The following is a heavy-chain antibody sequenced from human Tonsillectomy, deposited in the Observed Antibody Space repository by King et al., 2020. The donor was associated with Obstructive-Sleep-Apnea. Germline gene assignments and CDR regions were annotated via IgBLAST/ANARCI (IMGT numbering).Heavy chain of an antibody. D-gene: IGHD1-1*01. V-gene: IGHV1-69*01. CDR3: ARGALERRPDYYYGMDV. CDR1: GGTFISYA. J-gene: IGHJ6*02. Sequence: VQLVESGAEVKKPGSSVKVSCKASGGTFISYAISWVRQAPGQGLEWMGGIIPIFGTANYARKFQVRVTITADESTSTAYMEVGSLRSEDTAVYYCARGALERRPDYYYGMDVWGQGTTVTVSS. CDR2: IIPIFGTA.